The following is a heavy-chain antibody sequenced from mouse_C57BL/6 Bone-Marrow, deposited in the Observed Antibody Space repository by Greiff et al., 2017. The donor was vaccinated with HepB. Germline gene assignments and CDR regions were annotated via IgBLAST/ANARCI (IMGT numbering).Heavy chain of an antibody. CDR1: GFNIKDDY. D-gene: IGHD1-1*01. Sequence: VQLQQSGAELVRPGASVKLSCTASGFNIKDDYMHWVKQRPEQGLEWIGWIDPENGDTEYASKFQGKATITADTSSNTAYLQLSSLTSEDTAVYYCTLLRAWFAYWGQGTLVTVSA. V-gene: IGHV14-4*01. J-gene: IGHJ3*01. CDR2: IDPENGDT. CDR3: TLLRAWFAY.